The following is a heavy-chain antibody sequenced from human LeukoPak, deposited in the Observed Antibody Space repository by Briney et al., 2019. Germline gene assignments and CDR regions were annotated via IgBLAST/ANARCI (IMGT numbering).Heavy chain of an antibody. V-gene: IGHV3-48*02. CDR2: ISSSSSTI. CDR3: ARGQVVGYSYGFGAYSFAFDY. CDR1: GFTFSSYS. Sequence: GGSLRLSCAASGFTFSSYSMNWVRQAPGKGLEWVSYISSSSSTIYYADSVKGRFTISRDNAKNSLYLQMNSLRDEDTAVYYCARGQVVGYSYGFGAYSFAFDYWGQGTLVTVSS. J-gene: IGHJ4*02. D-gene: IGHD5-18*01.